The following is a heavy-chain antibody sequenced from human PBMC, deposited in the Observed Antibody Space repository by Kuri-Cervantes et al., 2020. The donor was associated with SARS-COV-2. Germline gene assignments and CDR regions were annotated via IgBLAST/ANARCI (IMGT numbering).Heavy chain of an antibody. CDR3: ARGGGYDYPHY. CDR2: IDYSGST. D-gene: IGHD3-16*01. J-gene: IGHJ4*02. CDR1: GDSISSYY. Sequence: GSLRLSCTVSGDSISSYYWSWIRQPPGKGLEWIGYIDYSGSTKYNPSLKSRVTISLNTSKNQFSLKLSSVTAADTAAYCCARGGGYDYPHYWGQGTLVTVSS. V-gene: IGHV4-59*01.